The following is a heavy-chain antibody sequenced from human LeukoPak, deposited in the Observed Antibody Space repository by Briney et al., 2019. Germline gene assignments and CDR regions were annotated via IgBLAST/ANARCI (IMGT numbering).Heavy chain of an antibody. CDR2: ISSSSSTI. CDR1: GFTFSSYS. Sequence: GGSLRLSCAASGFTFSSYSMNWVRQAPGKGLEWVSYISSSSSTIYYADSVKGRFTISRDNAKNSLYLQMNSLRAEDTAVYYCARSNYDFWSGYYTGYWGQGTLVTVSS. CDR3: ARSNYDFWSGYYTGY. J-gene: IGHJ4*02. V-gene: IGHV3-48*01. D-gene: IGHD3-3*01.